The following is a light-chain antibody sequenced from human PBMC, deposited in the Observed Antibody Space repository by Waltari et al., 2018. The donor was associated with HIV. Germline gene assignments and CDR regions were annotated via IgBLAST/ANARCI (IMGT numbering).Light chain of an antibody. Sequence: QSALTQPPSASGSPGQSVTISCTGTSSDVGGYNFVSWYQQHPGKAPKLMIVEVTKRPPGVPVRFAGSKNGNTASLTVSGLQADDEGDYYCSSYAGGNNLVFGGGTKLTVL. CDR1: SSDVGGYNF. V-gene: IGLV2-8*01. J-gene: IGLJ2*01. CDR2: EVT. CDR3: SSYAGGNNLV.